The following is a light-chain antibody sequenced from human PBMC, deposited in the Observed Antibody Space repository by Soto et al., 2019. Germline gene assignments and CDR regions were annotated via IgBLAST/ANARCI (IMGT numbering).Light chain of an antibody. CDR1: QGISSY. J-gene: IGKJ4*01. CDR2: DAS. V-gene: IGKV1-9*01. CDR3: QQVNVYPST. Sequence: IQLTQSPSSLSASVGDRVTITCRASQGISSYLGWYQQKPGKAPNLLIYDASTLHSGVPSRFSGGGSGTDFTLTISSLQPEDFAIYYCQQVNVYPSTFGGGTKV.